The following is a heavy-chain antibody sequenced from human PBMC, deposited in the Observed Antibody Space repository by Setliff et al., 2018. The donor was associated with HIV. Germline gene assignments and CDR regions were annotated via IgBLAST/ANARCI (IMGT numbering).Heavy chain of an antibody. J-gene: IGHJ4*02. D-gene: IGHD3-10*01. Sequence: GGSLRLSCAASGFTFSTSWMTWVRQAPGQGLEWVANIKGDGSAEYYVDSAKGRFTISRDNAKNSLYLQMNSLRAEDTAIYYCATDGSAFDRWGQGTLVTVSS. V-gene: IGHV3-7*03. CDR1: GFTFSTSW. CDR3: ATDGSAFDR. CDR2: IKGDGSAE.